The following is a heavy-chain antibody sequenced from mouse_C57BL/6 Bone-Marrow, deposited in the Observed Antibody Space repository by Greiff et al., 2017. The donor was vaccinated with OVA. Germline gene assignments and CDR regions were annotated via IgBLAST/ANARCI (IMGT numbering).Heavy chain of an antibody. CDR1: GFTFSSYA. J-gene: IGHJ4*01. V-gene: IGHV5-4*01. CDR2: ISDGGSYT. D-gene: IGHD2-14*01. CDR3: ARDRYAGAMDY. Sequence: EVQGVESGGGLVKPGGSRKLSCAASGFTFSSYAMSWVRQTPEKRLEWVATISDGGSYTYYPDNVKGRFTISRDNAKNNLYLQMSHLKSEDTAMYYCARDRYAGAMDYWGQGTSVTVSS.